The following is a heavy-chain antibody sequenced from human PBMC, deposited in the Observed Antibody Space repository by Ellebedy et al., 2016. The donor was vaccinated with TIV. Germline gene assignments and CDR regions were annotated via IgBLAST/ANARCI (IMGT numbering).Heavy chain of an antibody. J-gene: IGHJ4*02. Sequence: AASVKVSCKASGYTFTGYYMHWVRQAPGQGLEWMGWINPNSGGTNYAQKFQGWVTMTRDTSTSTAYMELRSLRSDDTAVYYCARVEVAGPDYWGQGTLVTVSS. CDR1: GYTFTGYY. D-gene: IGHD6-19*01. CDR2: INPNSGGT. CDR3: ARVEVAGPDY. V-gene: IGHV1-2*04.